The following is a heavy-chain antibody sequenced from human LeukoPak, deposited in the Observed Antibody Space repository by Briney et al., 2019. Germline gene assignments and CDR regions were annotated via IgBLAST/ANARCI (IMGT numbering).Heavy chain of an antibody. J-gene: IGHJ4*02. CDR1: GGSINSSSYF. CDR2: IYYTGST. D-gene: IGHD6-19*01. CDR3: ARHQGGGIAVAALHY. Sequence: SETLSLTCTVSGGSINSSSYFWGWIRQPPGKGLEWIGTIYYTGSTYYNPSLKSRITISLDTSKNQFSLKRSSVTAAETAVYYCARHQGGGIAVAALHYCGQGALVTVSS. V-gene: IGHV4-39*01.